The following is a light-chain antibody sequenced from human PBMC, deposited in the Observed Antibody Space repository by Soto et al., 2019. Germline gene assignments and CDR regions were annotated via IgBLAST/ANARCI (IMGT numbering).Light chain of an antibody. J-gene: IGKJ4*01. Sequence: DIQLTQSPSFLSASAGDRVTITCRTSQDISSYLAWYQQKPGKAPQLLISAASTLQSGVPSRFSGSGSGTGFTLTISSLQPEDFATYYCQQLKSYPLSFGGGTKVEI. V-gene: IGKV1-9*01. CDR1: QDISSY. CDR2: AAS. CDR3: QQLKSYPLS.